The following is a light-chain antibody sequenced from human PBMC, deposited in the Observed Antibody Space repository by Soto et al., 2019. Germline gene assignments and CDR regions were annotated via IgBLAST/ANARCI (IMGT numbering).Light chain of an antibody. CDR2: AAS. Sequence: EIVFTLSPGTLSLSPGERATLSCRASQSVSSTFLAWYQQKPGQAPRLLIYAASSRATGIPDRFSGGGSGTDFTLTISRLEPEDFAVYYCQQVSSYPLTFGGGTKVDIK. CDR1: QSVSSTF. V-gene: IGKV3-20*01. CDR3: QQVSSYPLT. J-gene: IGKJ4*01.